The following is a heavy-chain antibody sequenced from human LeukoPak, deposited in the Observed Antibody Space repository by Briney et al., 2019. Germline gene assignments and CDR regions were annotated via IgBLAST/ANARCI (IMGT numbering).Heavy chain of an antibody. J-gene: IGHJ4*02. D-gene: IGHD6-19*01. CDR1: GFTFSSYS. CDR3: VRESSGSGNVYYFEH. CDR2: ISSSSSYI. Sequence: PGGSLRLSCAASGFTFSSYSFNWVRQAPGKGLEWVSSISSSSSYIWYADSVKGRFTISRDNAQNSLYLQMNSLRVEDTAVYYCVRESSGSGNVYYFEHWGQGTLVTASS. V-gene: IGHV3-21*01.